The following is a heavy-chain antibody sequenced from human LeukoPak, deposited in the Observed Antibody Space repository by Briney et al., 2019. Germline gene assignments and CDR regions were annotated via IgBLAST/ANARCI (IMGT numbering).Heavy chain of an antibody. CDR1: GSSISSSNYN. D-gene: IGHD3-9*01. CDR2: VSYTRGT. J-gene: IGHJ4*02. V-gene: IGHV4-39*01. Sequence: SETLSLTCTVSGSSISSSNYNWGWIRQPPGKGLEWLGCVSYTRGTYHTPSLKSRVAISVDTSRNQFSLKLTSVTAADTAVYFCVRLRYFDNTFDYWGQGTLVTVSS. CDR3: VRLRYFDNTFDY.